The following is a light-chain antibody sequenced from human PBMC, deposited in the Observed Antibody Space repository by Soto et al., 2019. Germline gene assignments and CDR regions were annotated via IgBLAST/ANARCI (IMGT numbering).Light chain of an antibody. CDR2: WAS. CDR1: QSVLYSSTNKNY. J-gene: IGKJ3*01. V-gene: IGKV4-1*01. CDR3: QQYYSTPIT. Sequence: DIVMTQSPDSLAVSLGERATINCKSSQSVLYSSTNKNYLAWYQQKPGQPAKLLIYWASTRESGVPDRFSGSGSGTDFTLTISSLQAEDVAVYYCQQYYSTPITFVPGTKVDIK.